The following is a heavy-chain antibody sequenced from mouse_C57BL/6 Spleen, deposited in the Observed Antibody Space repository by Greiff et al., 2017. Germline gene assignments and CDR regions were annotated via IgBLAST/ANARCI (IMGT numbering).Heavy chain of an antibody. D-gene: IGHD2-4*01. CDR2: ISYDGSN. CDR1: GYSITSGYY. CDR3: ARAYDYDGWYFDV. J-gene: IGHJ1*03. Sequence: DVKLQESGPGLVKPSQSLSLTCSVTGYSITSGYYWNWIRQFPGNKLEWMGYISYDGSNNYNPSLKNRISITRDTSKNQFFLKLNSVTTEDTATYYCARAYDYDGWYFDVWGTGTTVTVTS. V-gene: IGHV3-6*01.